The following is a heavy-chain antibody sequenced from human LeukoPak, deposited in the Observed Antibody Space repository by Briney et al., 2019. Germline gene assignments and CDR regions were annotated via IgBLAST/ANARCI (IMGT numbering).Heavy chain of an antibody. V-gene: IGHV3-20*04. CDR2: INWNGGST. CDR3: ARRYPSDAFDI. J-gene: IGHJ3*02. Sequence: AGGSLRLSCAASGFTFDDYGMSWVRHAPGKGLAWVSGINWNGGSTGYEDSVKGRFTISRDNAKNSLYLQMNSLRAEDTALYYCARRYPSDAFDIWGQGTMVTVSS. CDR1: GFTFDDYG. D-gene: IGHD2-15*01.